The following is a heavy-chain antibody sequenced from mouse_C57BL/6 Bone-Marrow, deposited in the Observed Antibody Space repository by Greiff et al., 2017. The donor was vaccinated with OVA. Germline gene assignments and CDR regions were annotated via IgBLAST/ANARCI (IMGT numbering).Heavy chain of an antibody. CDR1: GYTFTDYY. J-gene: IGHJ1*03. Sequence: EVKLLESGPVLVKPGASVKMSCKASGYTFTDYYMNWVKQSHGKSLEWIGVINPYNGGTSYNQKFKGKATLTVDKSSSTAYMELNSLTSEDSAVYYCARWLEVWGTGTTVTVSS. CDR2: INPYNGGT. D-gene: IGHD2-2*01. CDR3: ARWLEV. V-gene: IGHV1-19*01.